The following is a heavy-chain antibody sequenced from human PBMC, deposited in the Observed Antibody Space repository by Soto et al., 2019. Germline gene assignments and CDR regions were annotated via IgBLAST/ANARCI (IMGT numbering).Heavy chain of an antibody. J-gene: IGHJ4*02. CDR3: ARSGSGSVWF. D-gene: IGHD6-19*01. V-gene: IGHV4-61*01. CDR2: IYYSGST. Sequence: PSETLSLTCTVSGGSVSSGRYYWSWIRQPPGKGLEWIGYIYYSGSTKYNPALKSRVTISVDTSKNQFSLKLTSMTAADTAVYYCARSGSGSVWFGGRGTLVTVSS. CDR1: GGSVSSGRYY.